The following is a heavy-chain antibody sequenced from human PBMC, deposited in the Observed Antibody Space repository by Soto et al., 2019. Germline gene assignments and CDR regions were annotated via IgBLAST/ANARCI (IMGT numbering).Heavy chain of an antibody. V-gene: IGHV1-2*02. CDR3: AREGGALLRYCSGGSCSEI. Sequence: ASVKVSCKASGYTFTGYYMHWVRQAPGQGLEWMGWINPNSGGADYAQKFQGRVTMTRDTSISTAYMELSSLRSDDTAVYYCAREGGALLRYCSGGSCSEIWGQGSRV. D-gene: IGHD2-15*01. CDR2: INPNSGGA. CDR1: GYTFTGYY. J-gene: IGHJ3*02.